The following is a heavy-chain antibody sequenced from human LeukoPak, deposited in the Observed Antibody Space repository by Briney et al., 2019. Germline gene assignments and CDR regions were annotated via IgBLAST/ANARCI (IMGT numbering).Heavy chain of an antibody. D-gene: IGHD1-26*01. J-gene: IGHJ4*02. V-gene: IGHV4-31*03. CDR3: ASLVGARMYYFDY. CDR1: GGSISSGGYY. CDR2: IYYSGST. Sequence: TSETLSLTCTVPGGSISSGGYYWSWLRQHPGKGLEWIGYIYYSGSTYYNPSLKSRVTISVDTSKNQFSLKLSSVTAADTAVYYCASLVGARMYYFDYWGQGTLVTVSS.